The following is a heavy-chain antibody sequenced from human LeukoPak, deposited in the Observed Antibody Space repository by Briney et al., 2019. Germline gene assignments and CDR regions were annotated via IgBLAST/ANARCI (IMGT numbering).Heavy chain of an antibody. J-gene: IGHJ4*02. CDR3: ARELKVGNTGYYFDY. Sequence: PSETLSLTCTVSRDSISDCYWSWIRQPPGEGLEWIGCIYYSGSTNYNPSLKSRVTISLDTSKNQFSLNLNSVTAADTAVYYCARELKVGNTGYYFDYWGQGTLVTVSS. CDR2: IYYSGST. V-gene: IGHV4-59*01. D-gene: IGHD2/OR15-2a*01. CDR1: RDSISDCY.